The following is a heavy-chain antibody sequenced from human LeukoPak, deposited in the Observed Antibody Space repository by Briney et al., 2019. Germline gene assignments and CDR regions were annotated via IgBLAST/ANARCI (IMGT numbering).Heavy chain of an antibody. CDR2: IYYSGST. Sequence: SETLSLTCTVSGGSISSYYWSWIRQPPGKGLEWIGYIYYSGSTNYNPSLKSRVTISVDTSKNQFSLKLSSVTAADTAVYYCARVHAAMIVVDNGAFDIWGQGTMVTVSS. CDR1: GGSISSYY. V-gene: IGHV4-59*01. CDR3: ARVHAAMIVVDNGAFDI. J-gene: IGHJ3*02. D-gene: IGHD3-22*01.